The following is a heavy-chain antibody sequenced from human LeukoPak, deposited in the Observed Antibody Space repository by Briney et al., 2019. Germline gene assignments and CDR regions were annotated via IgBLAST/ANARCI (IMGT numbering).Heavy chain of an antibody. J-gene: IGHJ4*02. V-gene: IGHV3-7*04. CDR3: ARGGSYRYRYDY. CDR1: GFTFSSYW. Sequence: GGSLRLSCAASGFTFSSYWMNWVRQAPGKGLEWVANIKHDGSEKYYVDSVKGRFTISRDNAKNSLYLQMNSLRAEDTAFYYCARGGSYRYRYDYSGQGTLVTVSS. CDR2: IKHDGSEK. D-gene: IGHD3-16*02.